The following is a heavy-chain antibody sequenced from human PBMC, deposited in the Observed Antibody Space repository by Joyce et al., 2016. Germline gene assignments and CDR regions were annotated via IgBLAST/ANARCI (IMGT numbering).Heavy chain of an antibody. J-gene: IGHJ4*02. V-gene: IGHV1-2*02. Sequence: QVQLVQSGAEVKKPGASVEVSCTAFGYTFNDYHSHWVRQAPGQGLEWMGWINPKGGGTNYAQKFQGRVTMTRDSSISTAYVSLNRVTSDDTAVYYCARIVEAVAAFDCWGQGTLVTVSS. D-gene: IGHD6-19*01. CDR3: ARIVEAVAAFDC. CDR1: GYTFNDYH. CDR2: INPKGGGT.